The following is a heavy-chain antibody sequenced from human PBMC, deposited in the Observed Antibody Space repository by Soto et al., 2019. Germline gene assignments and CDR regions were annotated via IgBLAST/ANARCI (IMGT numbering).Heavy chain of an antibody. CDR3: AISTYDNKFYYYGMDV. CDR2: TIPILGIT. CDR1: GGTFSRHT. D-gene: IGHD3-22*01. V-gene: IGHV1-69*02. J-gene: IGHJ6*02. Sequence: QVQLVQSGAEVKEPGSSLKVSCKASGGTFSRHTISWVRLAPGQGLEWMGRTIPILGITNYAQNFQGRLTLTADTSTRTASMELSSLRSEDTAVYYCAISTYDNKFYYYGMDVWGQGTTVTVSS.